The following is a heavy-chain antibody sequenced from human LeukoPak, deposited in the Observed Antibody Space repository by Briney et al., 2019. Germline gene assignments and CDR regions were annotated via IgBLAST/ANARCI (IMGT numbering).Heavy chain of an antibody. CDR2: ISTSSSYI. Sequence: SGGSLRLSCAASGFTFSSYSMNWVRQAPGKGLEWVSSISTSSSYIYYADSVKGRFTISRDNAKNSLYLQMNSLRAEDTAVYYCARDNAGGISDIVVVPAANSYYYYYMDVWGKGTTVTVSS. CDR1: GFTFSSYS. D-gene: IGHD2-2*01. J-gene: IGHJ6*03. CDR3: ARDNAGGISDIVVVPAANSYYYYYMDV. V-gene: IGHV3-21*01.